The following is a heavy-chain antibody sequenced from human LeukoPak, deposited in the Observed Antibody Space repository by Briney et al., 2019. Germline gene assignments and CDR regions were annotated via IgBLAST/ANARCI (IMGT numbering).Heavy chain of an antibody. CDR2: MNPNSGNT. Sequence: EASVKVSCKASGYTFTSYDINWVRQATGQGLEWMGWMNPNSGNTGYAQKFQGRVTITRNTSISTAYMELSSLRSEDTAVYYCARGGQLELLLDVWGKGTTVTISS. D-gene: IGHD1-7*01. V-gene: IGHV1-8*03. J-gene: IGHJ6*04. CDR3: ARGGQLELLLDV. CDR1: GYTFTSYD.